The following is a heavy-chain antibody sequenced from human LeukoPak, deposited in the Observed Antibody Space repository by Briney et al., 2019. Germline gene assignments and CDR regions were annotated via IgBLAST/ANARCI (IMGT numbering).Heavy chain of an antibody. Sequence: PGGSLRLSCAASGFTFSSYAMSWVRQAPGKGLEWVSAISASGGSTYYADSVKGRFTISRDNSKNTLYLQMNSLRAEDTAAYYCARDVKTRDGDYGFFYYYMDVWGKGTTVTISS. D-gene: IGHD4-17*01. V-gene: IGHV3-23*01. CDR3: ARDVKTRDGDYGFFYYYMDV. CDR1: GFTFSSYA. J-gene: IGHJ6*03. CDR2: ISASGGST.